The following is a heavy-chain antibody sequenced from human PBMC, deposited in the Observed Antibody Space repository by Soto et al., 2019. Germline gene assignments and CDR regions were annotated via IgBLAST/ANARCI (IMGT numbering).Heavy chain of an antibody. CDR2: IIPIFGTA. V-gene: IGHV1-69*13. D-gene: IGHD3-22*01. CDR1: GGTFSSYA. Sequence: ASVKVSCKASGGTFSSYAISWVRQAPGQGLEWMGGIIPIFGTANYAQKFQGRDTITADESTSTAYMELSSLRSEDTAVYYCARSGYYYDSSGYGEDYFDYWGQGTLVTVSS. J-gene: IGHJ4*02. CDR3: ARSGYYYDSSGYGEDYFDY.